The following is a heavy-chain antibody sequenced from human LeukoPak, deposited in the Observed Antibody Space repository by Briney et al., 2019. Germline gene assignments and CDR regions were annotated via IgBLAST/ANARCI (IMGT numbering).Heavy chain of an antibody. J-gene: IGHJ4*02. D-gene: IGHD1-26*01. V-gene: IGHV3-30*18. Sequence: PGRSLRLSCAASGFTFSSYGIHWVRQAPGKGLEWVAVISNEGSNKYYSDSVKGRFTISRDNSKNTLYLQMNSLRAEDTAVYYCAKETGRWELEWGQGTLVTVSS. CDR1: GFTFSSYG. CDR2: ISNEGSNK. CDR3: AKETGRWELE.